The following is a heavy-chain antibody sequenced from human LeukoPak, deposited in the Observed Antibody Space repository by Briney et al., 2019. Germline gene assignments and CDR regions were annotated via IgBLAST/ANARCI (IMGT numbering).Heavy chain of an antibody. CDR2: ISYDGSNK. V-gene: IGHV3-30-3*01. Sequence: QTATSLRLSCAASGFTFSSYAMHWVRQAPGKGLEWVAVISYDGSNKYYADSVKGRFTISRDNSKNTLYLQMNSLRAEDTAVYYCARDRYYGSAPSHYYYYGMDVWGQGTTVTVSS. J-gene: IGHJ6*02. CDR3: ARDRYYGSAPSHYYYYGMDV. D-gene: IGHD3-10*01. CDR1: GFTFSSYA.